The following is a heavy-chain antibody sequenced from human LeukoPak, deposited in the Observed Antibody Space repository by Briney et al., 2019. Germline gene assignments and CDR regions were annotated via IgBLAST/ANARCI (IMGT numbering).Heavy chain of an antibody. CDR1: GGTFSSYA. J-gene: IGHJ2*01. V-gene: IGHV1-69*13. CDR2: IIPIFGTA. D-gene: IGHD6-13*01. CDR3: ASSCSVAAAISGWYFDL. Sequence: EASVKVCCKASGGTFSSYAISWVRQAPGQGLEWMGGIIPIFGTANYAQKFQGRVTITADESTSTAYMELSSLRSEDTAVYYCASSCSVAAAISGWYFDLWGRGTLVTVSS.